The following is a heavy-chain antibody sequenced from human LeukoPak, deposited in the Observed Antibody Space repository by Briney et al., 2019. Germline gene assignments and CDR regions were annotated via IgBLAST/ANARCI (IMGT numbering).Heavy chain of an antibody. J-gene: IGHJ4*02. Sequence: TGGSLRLSCAASQFTFSGYTMNWVRQAPGKGLEWVSGFDGNGPNTYYADSVKGRWTISRDNSRNTLYLEMNSLRPEDTAIYYCAKPRTTGLGWAQFDYWGQGSLVTVSS. CDR3: AKPRTTGLGWAQFDY. CDR1: QFTFSGYT. D-gene: IGHD2-8*02. V-gene: IGHV3-23*01. CDR2: FDGNGPNT.